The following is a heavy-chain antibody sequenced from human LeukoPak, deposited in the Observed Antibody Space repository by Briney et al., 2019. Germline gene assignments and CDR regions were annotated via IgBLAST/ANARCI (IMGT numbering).Heavy chain of an antibody. J-gene: IGHJ3*02. V-gene: IGHV3-9*01. D-gene: IGHD3-3*01. CDR3: AKSRGIGVRAFDI. CDR1: GFVFEDFA. Sequence: GRSLRLSCAASGFVFEDFAMNWVRPVPGKGLEWVSDISWNSDRKHYADSVKGRFTISRDNAKKSLYLEMNSLRVEDTAFYCAKSRGIGVRAFDIWGQGTMVTVSS. CDR2: ISWNSDRK.